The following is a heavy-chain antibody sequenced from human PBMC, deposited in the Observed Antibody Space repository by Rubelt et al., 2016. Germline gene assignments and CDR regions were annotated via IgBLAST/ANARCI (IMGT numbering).Heavy chain of an antibody. V-gene: IGHV3-48*02. Sequence: EVQLVESGGGLVQPGGSLRLSCAASGFTFSSYNMNWVRQAPGKGLEWVSYISHNSGTIYYADSVRGRFTISRDNAKNSLYPQINSLRYDETAVTYCATSTGDDPNGRRHWHLDLWGRGTLATGSS. CDR1: GFTFSSYN. CDR3: ATSTGDDPNGRRHWHLDL. D-gene: IGHD2-2*01. CDR2: ISHNSGTI. J-gene: IGHJ2*01.